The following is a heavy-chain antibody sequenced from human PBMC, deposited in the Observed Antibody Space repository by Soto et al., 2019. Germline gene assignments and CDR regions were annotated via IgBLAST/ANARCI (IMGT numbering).Heavy chain of an antibody. Sequence: PSETLSLTCTVSGGSISSGGYYWSWIRQHPGKGLEWIGYIYYSGSTYYNQSLKSRVTISVDTSKNQFSLKLSSVTAADKAVYYCARDSVTMVRGNEKLNWLDPRGQGTPVTVSS. CDR2: IYYSGST. V-gene: IGHV4-31*03. D-gene: IGHD3-10*01. CDR1: GGSISSGGYY. J-gene: IGHJ5*02. CDR3: ARDSVTMVRGNEKLNWLDP.